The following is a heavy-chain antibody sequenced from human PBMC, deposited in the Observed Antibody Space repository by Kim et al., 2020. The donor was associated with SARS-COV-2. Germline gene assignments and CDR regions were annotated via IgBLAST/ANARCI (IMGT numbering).Heavy chain of an antibody. D-gene: IGHD2-15*01. Sequence: GGSLRLSCEASGFTFSSYAMNWVRQAPGKGLEWVAIIWYDERNKYYADSVKGRFTISRDNSKNTVYLQMNSLRAEDTALYYCAKDIASAATDYYYGLDVWGQGTTVTVSS. CDR3: AKDIASAATDYYYGLDV. V-gene: IGHV3-33*06. CDR1: GFTFSSYA. J-gene: IGHJ6*02. CDR2: IWYDERNK.